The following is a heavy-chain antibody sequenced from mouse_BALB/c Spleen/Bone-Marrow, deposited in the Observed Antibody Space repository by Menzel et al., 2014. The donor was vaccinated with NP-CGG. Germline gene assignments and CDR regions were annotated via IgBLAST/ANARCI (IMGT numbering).Heavy chain of an antibody. CDR3: ARSGNFFDY. CDR1: GYSITSAYA. Sequence: EVQLQESGPGLMKPSQSLSLTCTVTGYSITSAYAWNWIRQFPGDKLEWMGYITSSGHTSYNPSLKSRISITRDTSKNQFLLQLNSVTTEDTATYFCARSGNFFDYWGQGTTLTVSS. V-gene: IGHV3-2*02. J-gene: IGHJ2*01. D-gene: IGHD3-1*01. CDR2: ITSSGHT.